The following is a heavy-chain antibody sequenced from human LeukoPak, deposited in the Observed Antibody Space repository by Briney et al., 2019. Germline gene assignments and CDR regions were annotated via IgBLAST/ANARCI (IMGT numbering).Heavy chain of an antibody. J-gene: IGHJ4*02. CDR2: IYYSGYT. CDR3: ARRRTTEDFDY. D-gene: IGHD1-14*01. V-gene: IGHV4-39*01. Sequence: SETLSLTCTVSGGSISSSSYYWGWIRQPPGKGLEWIGSIYYSGYTYYNPSLKSRVTISVDTSKNQFSLKLGSVTAADTAVYYCARRRTTEDFDYWGQGTLVTVSS. CDR1: GGSISSSSYY.